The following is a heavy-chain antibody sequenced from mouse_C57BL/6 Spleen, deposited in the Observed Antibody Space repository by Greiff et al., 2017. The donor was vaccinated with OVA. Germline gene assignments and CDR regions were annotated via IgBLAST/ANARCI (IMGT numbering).Heavy chain of an antibody. J-gene: IGHJ2*01. CDR2: IDPSDSYT. Sequence: QVHVKQPGAVLVMPGASVRLSCKASGYTFTSYWMHWVKQRPGQGLEWIGEIDPSDSYTNYNQKFKGKSTLSVDKSSSTAYMQLSSLTSEDSAVYYCARGGADSLVDDWGQGTTLTVSS. D-gene: IGHD3-3*01. V-gene: IGHV1-69*01. CDR1: GYTFTSYW. CDR3: ARGGADSLVDD.